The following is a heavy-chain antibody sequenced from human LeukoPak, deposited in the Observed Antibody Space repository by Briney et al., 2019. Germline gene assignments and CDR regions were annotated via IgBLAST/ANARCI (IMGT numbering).Heavy chain of an antibody. J-gene: IGHJ4*02. V-gene: IGHV3-15*01. CDR2: IQRKVDGGPT. CDR3: STACTATGAAGYFDY. D-gene: IGHD6-25*01. CDR1: GFTFGDAW. Sequence: GGSLRLSCAASGFTFGDAWMTWVRQAPGRGLEWVGRIQRKVDGGPTYFAAPVKGRFTISRDDSKNTLYLQMNSLKTEDTAVYYCSTACTATGAAGYFDYWGQGALVTVSS.